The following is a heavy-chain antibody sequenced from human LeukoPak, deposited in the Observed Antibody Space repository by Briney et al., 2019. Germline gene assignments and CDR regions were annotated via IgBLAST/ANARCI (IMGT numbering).Heavy chain of an antibody. V-gene: IGHV3-15*01. D-gene: IGHD3-10*01. J-gene: IGHJ4*02. CDR1: GFTFNKAW. Sequence: PGGSLRLSCAASGFTFNKAWMGWVRLAPGKGLEWVGRIKNKGDGGTTDYAAPVKGRFTVSRDDSKSTLYLQMNSLKTEDTAVYYCTTSGTPFEYWGQGTLVTVSS. CDR3: TTSGTPFEY. CDR2: IKNKGDGGTT.